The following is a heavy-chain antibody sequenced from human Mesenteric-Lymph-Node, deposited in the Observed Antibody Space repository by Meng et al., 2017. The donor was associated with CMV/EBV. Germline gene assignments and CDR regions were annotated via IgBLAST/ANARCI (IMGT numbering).Heavy chain of an antibody. CDR1: GGSFSGYY. Sequence: QGHVHQGVSGLLQPSETLSVTLAVYGGSFSGYYWNWIRQSPEKGLEWIGEINHSGSTTYNPSFTSRIIISVDTSTNQISLNMSSVTAADTAVYYCARGSSYDILTGYFDYWGQGALVTVFS. D-gene: IGHD3-9*01. CDR3: ARGSSYDILTGYFDY. CDR2: INHSGST. J-gene: IGHJ4*02. V-gene: IGHV4-34*01.